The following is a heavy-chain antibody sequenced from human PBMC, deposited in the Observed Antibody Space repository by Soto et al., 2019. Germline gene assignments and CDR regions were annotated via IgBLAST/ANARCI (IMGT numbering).Heavy chain of an antibody. CDR1: GGTFSSYA. V-gene: IGHV1-69*13. Sequence: ASVKVSCKASGGTFSSYAISWVRQAPGQGLEWMGGIIPIFGTANYAQKFQGRVTITADESTSTAYMELSSLRSEDTAVYYCARSSYSSSWNRLYYYYGMDVWGQGTTVTVSS. J-gene: IGHJ6*02. D-gene: IGHD6-13*01. CDR3: ARSSYSSSWNRLYYYYGMDV. CDR2: IIPIFGTA.